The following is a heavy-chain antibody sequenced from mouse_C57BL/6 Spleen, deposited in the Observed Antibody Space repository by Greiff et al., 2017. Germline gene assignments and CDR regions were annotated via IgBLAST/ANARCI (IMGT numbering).Heavy chain of an antibody. J-gene: IGHJ3*01. D-gene: IGHD3-2*02. Sequence: VQLQQSGPELVKPGASVKISCKASGYAFSSSWMNWVKQRPGKGLKWIGRIYPGDGDTNYNGKFKGKATLTADKSSSTAYMQLSSLTSEDSAVYFCARGDSSGRFAYWGQGTLVTVSA. CDR2: IYPGDGDT. V-gene: IGHV1-82*01. CDR1: GYAFSSSW. CDR3: ARGDSSGRFAY.